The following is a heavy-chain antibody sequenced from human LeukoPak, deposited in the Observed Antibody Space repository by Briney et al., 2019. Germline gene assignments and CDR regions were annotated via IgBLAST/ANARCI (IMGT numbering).Heavy chain of an antibody. CDR2: INPNSGGT. V-gene: IGHV1-2*02. D-gene: IGHD6-19*01. CDR3: ASKQWLVRAKTEDDY. J-gene: IGHJ4*02. Sequence: ASVKVSCKASGYTFTGYYMHWVRQAPGQGLEWMGWINPNSGGTNYAQKFQGRATMTRDTSISTAYMELSRLRSDDTAVYYCASKQWLVRAKTEDDYWGQGTLVTVSS. CDR1: GYTFTGYY.